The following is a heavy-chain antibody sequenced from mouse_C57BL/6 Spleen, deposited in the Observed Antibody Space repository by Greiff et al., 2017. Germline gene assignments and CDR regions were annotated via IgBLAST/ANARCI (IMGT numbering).Heavy chain of an antibody. Sequence: QVQLQQPGAELVKPGASVKLSCKASGYTFTSYWMQWVKQRPGQGLEWIGEIDPSDSYTNYNHKFKGKATLTVDTSSSTAYMQLSSLTSEDSAVYYCARGGRRDAMDYWGQGTSVTVSS. CDR2: IDPSDSYT. CDR3: ARGGRRDAMDY. CDR1: GYTFTSYW. D-gene: IGHD3-3*01. J-gene: IGHJ4*01. V-gene: IGHV1-50*01.